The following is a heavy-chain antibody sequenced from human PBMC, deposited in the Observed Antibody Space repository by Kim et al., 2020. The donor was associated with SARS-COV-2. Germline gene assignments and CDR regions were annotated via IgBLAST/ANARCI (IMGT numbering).Heavy chain of an antibody. CDR1: GYTFTSSG. J-gene: IGHJ6*02. V-gene: IGHV1-3*04. CDR3: ARQSNMDV. Sequence: ASVKVSCKASGYTFTSSGISWARQAPGQRLEWMGWINTDNGNTKYSQKFQDRVTISRDTSARTAYMELNSLRSEDAAVYYCARQSNMDVWGQGTPVTVYS. CDR2: INTDNGNT.